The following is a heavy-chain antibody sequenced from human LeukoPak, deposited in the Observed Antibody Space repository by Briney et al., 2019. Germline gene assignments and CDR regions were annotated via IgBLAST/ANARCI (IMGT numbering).Heavy chain of an antibody. CDR3: ARIRSGYCSSTSCHDY. CDR2: IWYDGSNK. CDR1: GFTFSSYG. Sequence: PGRSLRLSCAASGFTFSSYGMHWVRQAPGKGLEWVAVIWYDGSNKYYADSVKGRFTISRDNSKNTLYLQMNSLRAEDTAVYYCARIRSGYCSSTSCHDYWGQGTLVTVSS. D-gene: IGHD2-2*01. V-gene: IGHV3-33*01. J-gene: IGHJ4*02.